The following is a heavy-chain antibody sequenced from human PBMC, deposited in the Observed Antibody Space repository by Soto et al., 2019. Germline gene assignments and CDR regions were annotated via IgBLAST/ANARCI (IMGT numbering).Heavy chain of an antibody. CDR1: GYTFTKYA. CDR3: VRARDNSGSLSGD. V-gene: IGHV1-18*01. D-gene: IGHD1-26*01. Sequence: QIQLVQSRAEVRKPGASVTVSCKTSGYTFTKYAMSWVRQAPGQGLQWMGNINTYNGRANYAGNLQGRVTMTRDTYAGAVYMEMRGLTSDDTAVYYCVRARDNSGSLSGDWGQGTLVSVSS. CDR2: INTYNGRA. J-gene: IGHJ4*02.